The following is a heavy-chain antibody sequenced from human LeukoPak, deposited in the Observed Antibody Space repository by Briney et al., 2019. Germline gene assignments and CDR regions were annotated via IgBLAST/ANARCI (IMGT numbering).Heavy chain of an antibody. V-gene: IGHV3-11*01. D-gene: IGHD1-26*01. J-gene: IGHJ4*02. CDR1: GFTLRDYY. CDR2: ISSSGSNI. CDR3: ARAGYSGSYYPFDY. Sequence: GGSLRLSCAASGFTLRDYYMSWLRQAPAKGLEWASYISSSGSNIHYADSVKGRFTISRDNAKNSLYLQMNSLRAEDTAVYYCARAGYSGSYYPFDYWGQGTLVTVSS.